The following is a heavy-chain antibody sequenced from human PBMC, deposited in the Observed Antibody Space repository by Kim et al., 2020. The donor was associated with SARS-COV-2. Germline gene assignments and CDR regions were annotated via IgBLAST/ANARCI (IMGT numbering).Heavy chain of an antibody. V-gene: IGHV3-11*05. D-gene: IGHD3-3*01. CDR2: ISSSSSYT. CDR1: GFTFSDYY. CDR3: ARVNDFWSGYYGGMDV. Sequence: GGSLRLSCAASGFTFSDYYMSWIRQAPGKGLEWVSYISSSSSYTNYADSVKGRFTISRDNAKNSLYLQMNSLRAEDTAVYYCARVNDFWSGYYGGMDVWGQGTTVTVSS. J-gene: IGHJ6*02.